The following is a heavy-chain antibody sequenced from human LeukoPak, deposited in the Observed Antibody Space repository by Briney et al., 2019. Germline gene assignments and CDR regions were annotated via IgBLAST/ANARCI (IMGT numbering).Heavy chain of an antibody. J-gene: IGHJ5*02. CDR3: ASTNCSSARCYGANWFDP. CDR2: INYSGST. D-gene: IGHD2-2*01. Sequence: SETLSLTCTVSGGSLSSGDYYWSWIRQPPGKGLEWIGYINYSGSTFHYNPSLMSRVTISVDTSKNQFSLRLNSVTVADSAVYYCASTNCSSARCYGANWFDPWGQGTLVTVSS. V-gene: IGHV4-30-4*01. CDR1: GGSLSSGDYY.